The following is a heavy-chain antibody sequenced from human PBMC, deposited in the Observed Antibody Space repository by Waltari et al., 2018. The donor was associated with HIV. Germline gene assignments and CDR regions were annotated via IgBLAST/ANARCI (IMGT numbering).Heavy chain of an antibody. Sequence: QLQLQESGPGLVKPSETLSLTCTVSGGSISSTSYYWGWIRQPPGKGLQWIGSIYYSGNTYYNPSLKSRVTISVDTSKNQFSLKLGSVTAADTAVYYCARSYCSSTSCYAVGALDIWGQGT. CDR2: IYYSGNT. CDR1: GGSISSTSYY. D-gene: IGHD2-2*01. J-gene: IGHJ3*02. V-gene: IGHV4-39*01. CDR3: ARSYCSSTSCYAVGALDI.